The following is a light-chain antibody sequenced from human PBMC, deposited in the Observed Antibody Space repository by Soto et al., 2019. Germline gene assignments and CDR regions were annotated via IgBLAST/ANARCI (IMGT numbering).Light chain of an antibody. CDR1: QSVRSN. CDR3: QHYNNLWG. Sequence: EIVMTQSPATLSVSPGERVTLSCRASQSVRSNLAWYQQKPGQVPRVLIYGASTRAIVIPDRISGSGSGTEFTLTISSLQSEDFAVYYCQHYNNLWGFGGGTKVEIK. CDR2: GAS. V-gene: IGKV3-15*01. J-gene: IGKJ4*01.